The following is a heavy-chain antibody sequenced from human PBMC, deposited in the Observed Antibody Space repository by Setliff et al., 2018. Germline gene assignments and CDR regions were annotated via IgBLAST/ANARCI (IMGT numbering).Heavy chain of an antibody. D-gene: IGHD3-9*01. Sequence: GASVKVSCKVSGSTVTESSMHWVRQAPGKGLEWMGGFDPEDGERIYAQHFQGRLTMTEDTSTDTAYMELSSLRSEDTAVYYCATGFLQYDILTGYYQRPHYFEYWGQGTQVTVSS. CDR1: GSTVTESS. J-gene: IGHJ4*02. V-gene: IGHV1-24*01. CDR2: FDPEDGER. CDR3: ATGFLQYDILTGYYQRPHYFEY.